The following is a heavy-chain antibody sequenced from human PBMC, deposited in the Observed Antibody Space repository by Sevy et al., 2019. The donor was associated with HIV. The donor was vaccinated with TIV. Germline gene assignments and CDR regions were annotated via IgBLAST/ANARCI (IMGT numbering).Heavy chain of an antibody. CDR1: GFTFSVYS. V-gene: IGHV3-48*01. CDR3: ARGIVVGAAHFDY. Sequence: GGSLRLSCAASGFTFSVYSMNWVRQAPGKGLEWLSYIGSSGSTIAYADSVKGRFTISRDNSKNTLYLQMNSLRAEDTAVYYCARGIVVGAAHFDYWGQGTLVTVSS. CDR2: IGSSGSTI. D-gene: IGHD1-26*01. J-gene: IGHJ4*02.